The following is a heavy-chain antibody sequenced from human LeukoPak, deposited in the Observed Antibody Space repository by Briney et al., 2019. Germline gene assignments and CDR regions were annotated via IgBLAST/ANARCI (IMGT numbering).Heavy chain of an antibody. D-gene: IGHD2-15*01. CDR2: IKQDGSEK. CDR3: AKDQLNRFCSGGSCSITHDS. J-gene: IGHJ4*02. CDR1: GFTFSSYW. Sequence: GGSLRLSCAASGFTFSSYWMSWVRQAPGKGLEWVANIKQDGSEKYYVDSVKGRFTISRDNAKNSLYLQMNSLRAEDTAVYYCAKDQLNRFCSGGSCSITHDSWGQGTLVTVSS. V-gene: IGHV3-7*01.